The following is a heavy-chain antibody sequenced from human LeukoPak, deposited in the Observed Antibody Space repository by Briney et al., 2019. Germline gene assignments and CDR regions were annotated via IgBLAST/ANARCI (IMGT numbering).Heavy chain of an antibody. J-gene: IGHJ4*02. V-gene: IGHV1-18*01. CDR2: ISGYNGNT. D-gene: IGHD5-18*01. CDR3: VRGSADTPMAPIFY. Sequence: ASVKVSCKASGGTFSSYAISWVRQAPGQGLEWMGWISGYNGNTKYVQKLQGRVTMTTDTSTSTAYMELRSLRSDDTALYYCVRGSADTPMAPIFYWGQGTLVTVSS. CDR1: GGTFSSYA.